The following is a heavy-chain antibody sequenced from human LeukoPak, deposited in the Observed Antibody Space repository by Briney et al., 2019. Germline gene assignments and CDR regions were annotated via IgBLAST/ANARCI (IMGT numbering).Heavy chain of an antibody. CDR2: ISWNSGSI. CDR1: GFTFDDYA. V-gene: IGHV3-9*01. J-gene: IGHJ4*02. Sequence: GRSLRLSCAASGFTFDDYAMHWVRQAPGKGLEWVSGISWNSGSIGYADSVKGRFTISRDNAKNSLYLQMNSLRAEDTALYYCAKEYYYDSSGYNQGSPFDYWGQGTLVTVSS. CDR3: AKEYYYDSSGYNQGSPFDY. D-gene: IGHD3-22*01.